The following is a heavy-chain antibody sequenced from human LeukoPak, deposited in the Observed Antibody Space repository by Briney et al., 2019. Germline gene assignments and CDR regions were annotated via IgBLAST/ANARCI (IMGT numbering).Heavy chain of an antibody. D-gene: IGHD6-13*01. J-gene: IGHJ4*02. Sequence: ASVNLSCKASGYTFTSYGISWVRQAPGHGLEWMGWISAYNGNTNYAQKLQGRVTMSTDTSTSPAYMELRSLRSDDTAVYYCARVGVGRGESSSWYFLVDYWGQGTLVTVSS. CDR3: ARVGVGRGESSSWYFLVDY. CDR1: GYTFTSYG. V-gene: IGHV1-18*01. CDR2: ISAYNGNT.